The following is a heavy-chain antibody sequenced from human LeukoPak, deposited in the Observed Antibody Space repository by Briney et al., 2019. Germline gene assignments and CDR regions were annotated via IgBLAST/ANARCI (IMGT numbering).Heavy chain of an antibody. V-gene: IGHV1-2*02. Sequence: ASVKVSCKASGYTFIGYYMHWVRQAPGQGLEWMGWINPNSGGTNYAQKFQGRVTMTRDTSISTAYMELSRLRSDDTAVYYCARDLWELLRFDYWGQGTLVTVSS. CDR1: GYTFIGYY. J-gene: IGHJ4*02. CDR3: ARDLWELLRFDY. D-gene: IGHD1-26*01. CDR2: INPNSGGT.